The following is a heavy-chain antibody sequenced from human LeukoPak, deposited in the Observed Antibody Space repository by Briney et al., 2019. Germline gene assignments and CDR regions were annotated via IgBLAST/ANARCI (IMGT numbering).Heavy chain of an antibody. CDR2: IYHSGST. D-gene: IGHD1-26*01. CDR1: GYSISSGYY. V-gene: IGHV4-38-2*02. Sequence: SETLSPTCTVSGYSISSGYYWGWIRQPPGKGLEWIGSIYHSGSTYYNPSLKSRVTISVDTSKNQFSLKLSSVTAADTAVYYCARDRGRWELLLPDAFDIWGQGTMVTVSS. J-gene: IGHJ3*02. CDR3: ARDRGRWELLLPDAFDI.